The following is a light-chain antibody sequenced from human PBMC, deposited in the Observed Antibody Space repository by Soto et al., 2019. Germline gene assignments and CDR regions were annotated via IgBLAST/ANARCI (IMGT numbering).Light chain of an antibody. V-gene: IGKV3-20*01. Sequence: EIVLTQSAGTLSLSPGERAALSCRASRSLSSTSLAWYQQRPGQAPRLLIYDVSSRATGIPDRFSGSGSGTDFTLTINRLEPDDFAVYDCQQYGSSPRTFGQGTKVEIK. CDR2: DVS. CDR3: QQYGSSPRT. CDR1: RSLSSTS. J-gene: IGKJ1*01.